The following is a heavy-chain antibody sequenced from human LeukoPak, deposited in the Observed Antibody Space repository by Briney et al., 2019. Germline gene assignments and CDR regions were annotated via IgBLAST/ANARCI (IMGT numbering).Heavy chain of an antibody. V-gene: IGHV4-4*07. CDR3: ARHRRYSSSWFPLDFDY. Sequence: SETLSLTCTLSGGSISSYYWSWIRQPAGKGLEWIGRIYTSGSTNYNPSLKSRVTMSVDTSKNQFSLKLSSVTAADTAVYYCARHRRYSSSWFPLDFDYWGQGTLVTVSS. D-gene: IGHD6-13*01. J-gene: IGHJ4*02. CDR1: GGSISSYY. CDR2: IYTSGST.